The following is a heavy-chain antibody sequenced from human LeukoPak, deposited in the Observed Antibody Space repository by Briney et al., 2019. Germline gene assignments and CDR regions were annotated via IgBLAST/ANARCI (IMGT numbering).Heavy chain of an antibody. Sequence: GSVKVSCKASGYTFTAYYIHWVRQAPGQRLEWLGWINPNSGGPNYAQKFQGRVTMTRDTSISTAYMELSRLRSDDTAVYYCAREGRGWAFDIWGQGIMVTVSS. V-gene: IGHV1-2*02. CDR1: GYTFTAYY. J-gene: IGHJ3*02. CDR2: INPNSGGP. D-gene: IGHD2-15*01. CDR3: AREGRGWAFDI.